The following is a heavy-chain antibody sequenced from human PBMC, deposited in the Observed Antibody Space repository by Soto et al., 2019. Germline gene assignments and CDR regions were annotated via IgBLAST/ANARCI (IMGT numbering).Heavy chain of an antibody. CDR1: GYTFTSYG. CDR3: ERDALNSSGRPWYFDL. Sequence: ASVNVSCKGSGYTFTSYGISWVRQAPGQERERLCRISAYNGKTDDAEKVQSRVTMTTDTSTSTAYTERRSLRSEGKSAWYWERDALNSSGRPWYFDLWGRGTLVTVSS. J-gene: IGHJ2*01. CDR2: ISAYNGKT. V-gene: IGHV1-18*04. D-gene: IGHD6-25*01.